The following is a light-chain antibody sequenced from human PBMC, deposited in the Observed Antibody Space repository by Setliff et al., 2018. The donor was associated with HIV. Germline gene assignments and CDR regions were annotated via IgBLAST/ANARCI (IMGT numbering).Light chain of an antibody. V-gene: IGLV2-14*01. CDR3: SSYTSSSTYV. J-gene: IGLJ1*01. CDR1: RSDVGGYNS. Sequence: QSVLTQPASVSGSPGQAITISCTGTRSDVGGYNSVSWYQQLPGKAPKLIIYDVGKRPSGVSNRFSGSKSANTASLTISGLQAEDEADYYCSSYTSSSTYVFGTGTKVTVL. CDR2: DVG.